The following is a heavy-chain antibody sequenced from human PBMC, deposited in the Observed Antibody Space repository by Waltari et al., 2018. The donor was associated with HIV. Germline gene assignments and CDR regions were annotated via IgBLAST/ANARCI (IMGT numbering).Heavy chain of an antibody. V-gene: IGHV3-30*02. CDR3: AKDRNSWYFDL. CDR2: IRYDGSNK. Sequence: QVQLVESGGGVVQPGGSMRLSCAVSGFTFSSYGMPWVRQAPGKGLEWVAFIRYDGSNKYYADSVKGRFTISRDNSKNTLYLQMNSLRAEDTAVYYCAKDRNSWYFDLWGRGTLVTVSS. CDR1: GFTFSSYG. J-gene: IGHJ2*01.